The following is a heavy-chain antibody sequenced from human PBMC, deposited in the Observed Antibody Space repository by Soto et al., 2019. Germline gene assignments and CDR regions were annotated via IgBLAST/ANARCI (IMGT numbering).Heavy chain of an antibody. CDR2: ISYDGSNK. CDR1: GFTFSSYA. D-gene: IGHD2-15*01. Sequence: GGSLRLSCAASGFTFSSYAMHWVRQAPGKGLEWVAVISYDGSNKYYADSVKGRFTISRDNSKNTLYLQMNSLRAEDTAVYYCARAYCSGGSCYSDYYYGMDVWGQGTTVTVSS. J-gene: IGHJ6*02. V-gene: IGHV3-30-3*01. CDR3: ARAYCSGGSCYSDYYYGMDV.